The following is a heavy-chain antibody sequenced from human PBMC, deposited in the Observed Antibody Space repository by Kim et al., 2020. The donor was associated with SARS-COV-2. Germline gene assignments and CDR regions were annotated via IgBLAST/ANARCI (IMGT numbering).Heavy chain of an antibody. J-gene: IGHJ4*02. V-gene: IGHV3-21*01. CDR3: AGLGYYYDSSGYWIDY. CDR2: ISSSSSYI. Sequence: GGSLRLSCAASGFTFSSYSMNWVRQAPGKGLEWVSSISSSSSYIYYADSVKGRFTISRDSAKNSLYLQMNSLRAEDTAVYYCAGLGYYYDSSGYWIDYWGQGTLVTVSS. D-gene: IGHD3-22*01. CDR1: GFTFSSYS.